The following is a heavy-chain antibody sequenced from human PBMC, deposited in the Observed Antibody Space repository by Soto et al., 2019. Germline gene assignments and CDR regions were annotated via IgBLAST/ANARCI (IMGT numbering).Heavy chain of an antibody. V-gene: IGHV3-7*03. CDR3: ARYDCWRGYWPYYYYYYGMDV. CDR2: IKQDGSEK. D-gene: IGHD3-3*01. J-gene: IGHJ6*02. CDR1: GFTFSSYW. Sequence: LRLSCAASGFTFSSYWMSWVRQAPGKGLEWVANIKQDGSEKYYVDSVKGRFTISRDNAKNSLYLQMNSLRAEDTAVYYCARYDCWRGYWPYYYYYYGMDVWSQGTPVTASS.